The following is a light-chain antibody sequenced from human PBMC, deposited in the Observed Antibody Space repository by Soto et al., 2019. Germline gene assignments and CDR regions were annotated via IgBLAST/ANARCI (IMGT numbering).Light chain of an antibody. J-gene: IGKJ2*01. V-gene: IGKV3-20*01. CDR2: GAS. Sequence: EIVLTQSPGTLSLSPGERATLSCRASQSVSNRYFAWYQQKPGQAPRLLIYGASNRATGVPDRISGSGSGTDFSLSTSSLEHEDFAVYYCQQYSPSPPYTFGQGTKLGIK. CDR1: QSVSNRY. CDR3: QQYSPSPPYT.